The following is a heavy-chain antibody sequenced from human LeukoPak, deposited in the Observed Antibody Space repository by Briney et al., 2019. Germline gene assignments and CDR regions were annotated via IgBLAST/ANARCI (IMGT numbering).Heavy chain of an antibody. CDR1: GFTFSSYD. CDR3: AKELDSSGWYYFDY. Sequence: GGSLRLSCAASGFTFSSYDMHWVRQATGKGLEWVSAIGTAGDTYYPGSVKGRFTISRENAKNSLYLQMNSLRAEDTAVYYCAKELDSSGWYYFDYWGQGTLVTVSS. J-gene: IGHJ4*02. CDR2: IGTAGDT. V-gene: IGHV3-13*01. D-gene: IGHD6-19*01.